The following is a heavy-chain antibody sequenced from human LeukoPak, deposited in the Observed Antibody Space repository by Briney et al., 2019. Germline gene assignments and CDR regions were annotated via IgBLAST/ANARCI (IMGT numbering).Heavy chain of an antibody. D-gene: IGHD6-6*01. Sequence: GGSLRLSCAASGFTFSSYSMNWVRQAPGKGLEWLSYLSSSSSTIYYADSVKGRFTISRDNAQNSLYLQMNSLRGEDTAVYYCARATLAVQYYFDYWGQGTLVTVSS. CDR3: ARATLAVQYYFDY. V-gene: IGHV3-48*01. CDR1: GFTFSSYS. J-gene: IGHJ4*02. CDR2: LSSSSSTI.